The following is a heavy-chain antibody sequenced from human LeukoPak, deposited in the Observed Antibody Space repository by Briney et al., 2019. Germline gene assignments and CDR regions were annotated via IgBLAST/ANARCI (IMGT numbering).Heavy chain of an antibody. CDR2: ISGSGGST. CDR3: ANPYITFGGVIVN. J-gene: IGHJ4*02. Sequence: GGSLRLSCAASGFTFSSYAMSWVRQAPGKGLEWVSAISGSGGSTYYAGSVKGRFTISRDNSKNTLYLQMNSLRAEDTAVYYCANPYITFGGVIVNWGQGTLVTVSS. V-gene: IGHV3-23*01. D-gene: IGHD3-16*02. CDR1: GFTFSSYA.